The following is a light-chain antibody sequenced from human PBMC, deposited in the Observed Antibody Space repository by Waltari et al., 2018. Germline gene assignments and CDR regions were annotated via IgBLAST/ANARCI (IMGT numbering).Light chain of an antibody. J-gene: IGKJ4*01. CDR3: QQYYSTPLT. Sequence: DIVMNQSPESLAVSLGERATINCKSSESVLYSSNNKNHLAWYQKKPGQPPKLLLYWASTRESGVPDRFSGSGSETDFTLTVTSLQAEDVAVYYCQQYYSTPLTFGGGTKVEIK. V-gene: IGKV4-1*01. CDR2: WAS. CDR1: ESVLYSSNNKNH.